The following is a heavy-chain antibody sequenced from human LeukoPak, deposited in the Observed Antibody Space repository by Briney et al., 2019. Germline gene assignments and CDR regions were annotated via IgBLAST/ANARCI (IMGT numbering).Heavy chain of an antibody. D-gene: IGHD1-26*01. CDR1: GGSISSYY. CDR3: ARPSRQVGPYYGMDI. Sequence: SETLSLTCTVSGGSISSYYWSWIRQPPWKGLEWIGYIYYSGSTNYNPSLKSRVTISVDTSKNQFSLKLSSVTAADTAVYYCARPSRQVGPYYGMDIWGQGTTVTVSS. J-gene: IGHJ6*02. V-gene: IGHV4-59*08. CDR2: IYYSGST.